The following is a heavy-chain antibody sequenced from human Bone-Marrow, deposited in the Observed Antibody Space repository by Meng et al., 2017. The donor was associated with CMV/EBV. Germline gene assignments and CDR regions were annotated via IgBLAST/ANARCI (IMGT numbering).Heavy chain of an antibody. D-gene: IGHD6-25*01. CDR3: TGAVGSQRPLDY. Sequence: GESLKISCAVSGFTVFSKYMNWVRQDPGKGLEWVSIIYSGGSRYYADSVKGRFTISRDNSRNTLYLQMNSLIAEDTAVYYCTGAVGSQRPLDYWGQGTLVTVSS. CDR1: GFTVFSKY. CDR2: IYSGGSR. V-gene: IGHV3-53*01. J-gene: IGHJ4*02.